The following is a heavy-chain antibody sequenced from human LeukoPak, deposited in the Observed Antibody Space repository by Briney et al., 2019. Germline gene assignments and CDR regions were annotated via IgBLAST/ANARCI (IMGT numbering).Heavy chain of an antibody. J-gene: IGHJ6*02. CDR3: ARDRIRGQRGYGMDV. D-gene: IGHD3-10*01. CDR2: IYSGGST. Sequence: GGSRRLSCAASGFTVSSNYMSWVRQAPGKGLGWVSVIYSGGSTYYADSVKGRFTISRDNSKNTLYLQMNSLRAEDTAVYYCARDRIRGQRGYGMDVWGQGTTVTVSS. CDR1: GFTVSSNY. V-gene: IGHV3-66*02.